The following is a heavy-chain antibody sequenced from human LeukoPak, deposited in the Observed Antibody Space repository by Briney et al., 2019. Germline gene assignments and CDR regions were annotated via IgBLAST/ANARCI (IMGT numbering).Heavy chain of an antibody. D-gene: IGHD2-2*01. CDR1: GYTLTNYY. Sequence: GASVKDSCKASGYTLTNYYMHSVRQPRGQGLEWMRVIYPSGGSTSYAQKFQGRVTMTKYTSTSTVYMELSSLRSEDTAVYYCARGSRGVVPAATFDYWGQGTLVTVSS. V-gene: IGHV1-46*01. CDR2: IYPSGGST. J-gene: IGHJ4*02. CDR3: ARGSRGVVPAATFDY.